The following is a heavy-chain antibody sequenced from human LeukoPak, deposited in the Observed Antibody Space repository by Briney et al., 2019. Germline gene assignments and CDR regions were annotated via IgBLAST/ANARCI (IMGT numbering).Heavy chain of an antibody. Sequence: GGSLRLSCAASGFTFSSYAMSWVRQAPGKGLEWVSAISGSGGSTYYADSVKGRFTISRDNSKNTLYLQMNSLRGEDTAVYYCAKPLTHGPPAMAPGYFDYWGQGTLVTVSS. CDR2: ISGSGGST. J-gene: IGHJ4*02. CDR3: AKPLTHGPPAMAPGYFDY. D-gene: IGHD5-18*01. V-gene: IGHV3-23*01. CDR1: GFTFSSYA.